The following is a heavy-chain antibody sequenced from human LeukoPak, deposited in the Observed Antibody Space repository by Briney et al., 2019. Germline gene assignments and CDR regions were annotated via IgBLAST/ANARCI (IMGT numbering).Heavy chain of an antibody. CDR3: ARDTAVAGTNWFDP. Sequence: ASVKVSCKASGYTFTSYGISWVRQAPGQGLEWMGWISAYNGNTNYAQKLQGRVTMTTDTSTSTVYMELRSLRSDDTAVYYCARDTAVAGTNWFDPWGQGTLVTVSS. V-gene: IGHV1-18*04. J-gene: IGHJ5*02. D-gene: IGHD6-19*01. CDR2: ISAYNGNT. CDR1: GYTFTSYG.